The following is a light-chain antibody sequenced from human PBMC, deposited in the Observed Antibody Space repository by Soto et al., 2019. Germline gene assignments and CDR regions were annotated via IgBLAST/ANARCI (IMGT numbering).Light chain of an antibody. CDR3: VSFTTSRSYV. CDR1: SSDVGGYIF. J-gene: IGLJ1*01. V-gene: IGLV2-14*03. Sequence: QSVLTQPASVSGSPGQSITISCTGTSSDVGGYIFVSWYQQHPGKAPKLMIYDIINRPSGVSNRFSGSKSGNTASLTISGLQAEDEADYYCVSFTTSRSYVFGTGTKLTVL. CDR2: DII.